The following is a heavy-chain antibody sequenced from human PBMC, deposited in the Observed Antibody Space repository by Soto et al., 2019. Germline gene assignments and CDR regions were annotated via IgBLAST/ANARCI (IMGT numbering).Heavy chain of an antibody. D-gene: IGHD3-16*01. J-gene: IGHJ4*02. CDR1: GFTFSTYW. CDR2: IDSDGSST. V-gene: IGHV3-74*01. CDR3: VRDAFGLGIDS. Sequence: EVQLVESGGGLVQPGGSLRLSCAASGFTFSTYWMHWVRQAPGKGLVWVSHIDSDGSSTTYADSVKGRFTISRDNAKNTLYLQMNSLRAEDTAVYYCVRDAFGLGIDSWGQGTLVTVSS.